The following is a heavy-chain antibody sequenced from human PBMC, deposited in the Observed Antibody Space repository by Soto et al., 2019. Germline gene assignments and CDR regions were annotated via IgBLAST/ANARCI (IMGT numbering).Heavy chain of an antibody. V-gene: IGHV1-2*02. D-gene: IGHD2-2*02. CDR1: GKTFTDYY. Sequence: GASVKVSCKASGKTFTDYYVHWVRQAPGQGLEWMGWINPNSGGTNYAQKFQGRVTMTRDTSISTAYMELSSLRSEDTAVYYCAREGRGKKAGYNGLVSLGYWGQGTLVTVSS. CDR3: AREGRGKKAGYNGLVSLGY. CDR2: INPNSGGT. J-gene: IGHJ4*02.